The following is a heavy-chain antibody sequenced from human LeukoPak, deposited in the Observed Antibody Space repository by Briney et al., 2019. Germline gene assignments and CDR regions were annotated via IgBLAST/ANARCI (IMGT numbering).Heavy chain of an antibody. CDR1: GYTFTSYD. CDR3: ARGFSSGLFDY. J-gene: IGHJ4*02. CDR2: MNPNSGNT. Sequence: EASVKVSCKASGYTFTSYDINWVREATGQGLEWMGWMNPNSGNTGYAQKFQGRVTITRDTSASTAYMELSSLRSEDMAVYYCARGFSSGLFDYWGQGTLVTVSS. D-gene: IGHD6-25*01. V-gene: IGHV1-8*03.